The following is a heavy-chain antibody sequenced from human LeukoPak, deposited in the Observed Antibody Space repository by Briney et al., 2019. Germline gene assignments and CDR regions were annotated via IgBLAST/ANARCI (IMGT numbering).Heavy chain of an antibody. CDR2: MNPNSGNT. J-gene: IGHJ6*03. Sequence: GASVKVSRKASGYTFTSYDINWVRQATGQGLEWMGWMNPNSGNTGYAQKFQGRVTITRNTSISTAYMELSSLRSEDTAVYYCAKVTLYYYYYYMDVWGNGTTVTVSS. CDR1: GYTFTSYD. V-gene: IGHV1-8*03. CDR3: AKVTLYYYYYYMDV.